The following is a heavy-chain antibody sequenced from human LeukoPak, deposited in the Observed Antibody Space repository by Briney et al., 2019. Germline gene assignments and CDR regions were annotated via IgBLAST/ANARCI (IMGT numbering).Heavy chain of an antibody. J-gene: IGHJ6*02. CDR2: IIPILAIA. CDR1: RGTFSSYG. D-gene: IGHD3-16*01. V-gene: IGHV1-69*04. CDR3: ARARGLTTLTTFEGDYYYGMDV. Sequence: ASVKVSCKASRGTFSSYGINWVRQAPGQGLEWMGRIIPILAIAHYAQKFQGRVTITADKSTSTAYMELSSLRSEDTAVYYCARARGLTTLTTFEGDYYYGMDVWGQGTTSTVSS.